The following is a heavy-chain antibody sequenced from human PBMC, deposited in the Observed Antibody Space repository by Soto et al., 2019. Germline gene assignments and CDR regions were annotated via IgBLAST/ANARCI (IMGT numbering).Heavy chain of an antibody. CDR1: GFTFSSYG. Sequence: QVQLVESGGGVVQPGRSLRLSCAASGFTFSSYGMHWVRQAPGKGLEWVAVISYDGSNKYYADSVKGRFTISRDNSKNPRHLPMNSLRAGDTAVYYCAKEEGGYGSGSGAHYWGQGNPVTVSS. D-gene: IGHD3-10*01. V-gene: IGHV3-30*18. J-gene: IGHJ4*02. CDR2: ISYDGSNK. CDR3: AKEEGGYGSGSGAHY.